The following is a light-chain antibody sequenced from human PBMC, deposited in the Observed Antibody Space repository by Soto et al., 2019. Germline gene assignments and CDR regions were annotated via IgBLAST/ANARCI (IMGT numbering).Light chain of an antibody. CDR2: AAS. Sequence: IELTQSHTAISTPVGSTLTITCRSSRSIYSYLHWYQQKPGKAPKLLIYAASSLQSGVPSRFSGSGSGTDFTLTISSLQPEDFATYDGQQANSFPPGFGQGTRVDIK. V-gene: IGKV1D-12*01. CDR3: QQANSFPPG. J-gene: IGKJ5*01. CDR1: RSIYSY.